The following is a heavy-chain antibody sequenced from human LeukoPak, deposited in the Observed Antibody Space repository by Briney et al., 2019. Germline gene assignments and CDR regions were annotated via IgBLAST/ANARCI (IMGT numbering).Heavy chain of an antibody. D-gene: IGHD2-15*01. CDR1: GYTFTSYD. V-gene: IGHV1-8*03. Sequence: GASVKVSCKASGYTFTSYDINWVRQATGQGLEWMGWMNPNSGNTGYAQKFQGRVTITRNTSISTAYMELSSLRSEDTAVYYCARVGCSGGSCYSDYWGQGTLVTVSS. CDR2: MNPNSGNT. J-gene: IGHJ4*02. CDR3: ARVGCSGGSCYSDY.